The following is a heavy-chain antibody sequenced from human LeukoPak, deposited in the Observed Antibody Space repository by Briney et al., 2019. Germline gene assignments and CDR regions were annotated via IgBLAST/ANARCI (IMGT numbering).Heavy chain of an antibody. V-gene: IGHV4-34*01. Sequence: SSETLSLTSAVYGGSFSGYYWSWIRQPPGKGLEWIGEINHSGSTNYNPSLKSRVTISVDTSKNQFSLKLSSVTAADTAVYYCARGRRRRHFDYWGQGTLVTVSS. CDR3: ARGRRRRHFDY. J-gene: IGHJ4*02. CDR1: GGSFSGYY. D-gene: IGHD6-25*01. CDR2: INHSGST.